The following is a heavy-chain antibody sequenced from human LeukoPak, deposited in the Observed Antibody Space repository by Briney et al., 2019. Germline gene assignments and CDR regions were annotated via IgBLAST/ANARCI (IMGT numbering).Heavy chain of an antibody. CDR2: INSDGSSS. CDR3: AKDNSGNFLSPFDY. CDR1: GFTFSNYW. J-gene: IGHJ4*02. Sequence: GGSLRLSCAASGFTFSNYWMHWVRQAPGKGLVWVSRINSDGSSSSYADSVKGRFTIFRDNAKNTLYLQMNSLRAEDTAVYYCAKDNSGNFLSPFDYWGQGTLVAVSS. D-gene: IGHD1-26*01. V-gene: IGHV3-74*01.